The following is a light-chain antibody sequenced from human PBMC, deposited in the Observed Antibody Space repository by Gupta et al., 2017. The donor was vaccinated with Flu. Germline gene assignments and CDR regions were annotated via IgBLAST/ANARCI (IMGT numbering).Light chain of an antibody. Sequence: QSALTQPRSVSGSPGQSVTISCTGTSSDVGGYNYVSWYQQHPGKAPNLMIYDVSKRPSGVPDRFSGSKSGNTASLTISGLQDEDEADYYCCSYAGSDTHVFGTGTKVTVL. J-gene: IGLJ1*01. V-gene: IGLV2-11*01. CDR2: DVS. CDR3: CSYAGSDTHV. CDR1: SSDVGGYNY.